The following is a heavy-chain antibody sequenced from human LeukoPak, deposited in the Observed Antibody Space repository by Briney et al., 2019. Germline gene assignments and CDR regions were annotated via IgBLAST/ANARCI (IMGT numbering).Heavy chain of an antibody. J-gene: IGHJ6*02. V-gene: IGHV3-30*04. Sequence: GRSLRLSCAASGFTFSSYAMHWVRQAPGKGLEWVAVISYVGSNKYYADSVKGRFTISRDNSKNTLYLQMNSLRAEDTAVYYCARSLYYYDSSGYYPSYYGMDVWGQGTTVTVSS. CDR3: ARSLYYYDSSGYYPSYYGMDV. CDR2: ISYVGSNK. CDR1: GFTFSSYA. D-gene: IGHD3-22*01.